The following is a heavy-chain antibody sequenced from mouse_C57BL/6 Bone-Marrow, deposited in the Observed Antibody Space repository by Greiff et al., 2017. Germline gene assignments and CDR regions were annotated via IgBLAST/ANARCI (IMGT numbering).Heavy chain of an antibody. V-gene: IGHV2-2*01. J-gene: IGHJ3*01. Sequence: QVQLQQSGPGLVQPSQSLSITCTVSGFSLTSYGVHWVRQSPGKGLEWLGVIWSGGSTDYNAAFISRLSISKDNPKSQVFFKMNSLQADDTAIYYCARGDSSGSWFAYWGQGTLVTVSA. CDR1: GFSLTSYG. D-gene: IGHD3-2*02. CDR3: ARGDSSGSWFAY. CDR2: IWSGGST.